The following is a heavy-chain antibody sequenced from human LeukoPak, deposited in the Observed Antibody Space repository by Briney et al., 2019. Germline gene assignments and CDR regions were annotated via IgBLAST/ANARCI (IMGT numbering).Heavy chain of an antibody. J-gene: IGHJ4*02. V-gene: IGHV3-23*01. CDR3: TKNQDFWSGYSDY. CDR1: GFTFNNYA. D-gene: IGHD3-3*01. Sequence: PGGSVRLSCAASGFTFNNYAMNWVRQAPGKGLEWVSTLIGSGGSTYYADSVKGRFTISRDNSKNTLYLQMNSLRAEDTAIYYCTKNQDFWSGYSDYWGQGALVTVSS. CDR2: LIGSGGST.